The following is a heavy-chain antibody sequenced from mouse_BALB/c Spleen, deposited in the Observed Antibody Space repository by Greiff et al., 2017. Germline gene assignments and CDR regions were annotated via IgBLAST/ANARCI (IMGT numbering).Heavy chain of an antibody. CDR1: GFTFSSYW. D-gene: IGHD2-14*01. CDR2: IRLKSDNYAT. V-gene: IGHV6-6*02. Sequence: EVQLVESGGGLVQPGGSMKLSCVASGFTFSSYWMSWVRQSPEKGLEWVAEIRLKSDNYATHYAESVKGKFTISRDDSKSRLYLQMNSLRAEDTGIYYCTKGYYRYDDGDYYAMDYWGQGTSVTVSS. J-gene: IGHJ4*01. CDR3: TKGYYRYDDGDYYAMDY.